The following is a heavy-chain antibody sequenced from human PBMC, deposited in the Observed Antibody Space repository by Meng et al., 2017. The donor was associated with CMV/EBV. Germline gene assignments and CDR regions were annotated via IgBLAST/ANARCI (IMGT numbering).Heavy chain of an antibody. J-gene: IGHJ3*02. CDR3: ARGYGSGSYRIEGVAFDI. CDR2: INHSGST. V-gene: IGHV4-34*01. D-gene: IGHD3-10*01. CDR1: GGSFSGYY. Sequence: HLQQWGARMFSPPETPSLTCAVYGGSFSGYYWSWIRQPPGKGLEWIGEINHSGSTNYTPSLKSRVTISVDTSKNQFSLKLSSVTAADTAVYYCARGYGSGSYRIEGVAFDIWGQGTMVT.